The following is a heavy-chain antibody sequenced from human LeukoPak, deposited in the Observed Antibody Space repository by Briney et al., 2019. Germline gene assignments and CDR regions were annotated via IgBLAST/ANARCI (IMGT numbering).Heavy chain of an antibody. CDR3: ARDPKQRLADAFDI. V-gene: IGHV3-7*01. J-gene: IGHJ3*02. CDR1: GFTFSSYW. CDR2: IKQDGSER. Sequence: PGGSLRLSCAASGFTFSSYWMSWVRQAPGKGLEWVANIKQDGSERYYVDSVKGRFTISRDNAKNSLYLQMNSLRAEDTAVYYCARDPKQRLADAFDIWGQGTMVTVSS. D-gene: IGHD6-25*01.